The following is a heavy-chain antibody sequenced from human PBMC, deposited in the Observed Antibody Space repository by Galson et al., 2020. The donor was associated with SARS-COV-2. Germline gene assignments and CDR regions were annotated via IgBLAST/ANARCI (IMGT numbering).Heavy chain of an antibody. J-gene: IGHJ5*02. CDR3: ARVGGNDGWNWFDA. CDR2: IYYSGGT. Sequence: SQTLSLTCSVSGGSMSKYYWSWIRQSPGKGLEWIGNIYYSGGTKYNPSLKIRVSMSVDTSENQFSLKLNSVTAADTAVYYCARVGGNDGWNWFDAWGQGTLVTVSS. CDR1: GGSMSKYY. V-gene: IGHV4-59*01. D-gene: IGHD1-1*01.